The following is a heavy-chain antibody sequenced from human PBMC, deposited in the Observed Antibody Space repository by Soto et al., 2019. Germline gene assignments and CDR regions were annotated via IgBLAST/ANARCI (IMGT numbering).Heavy chain of an antibody. CDR3: ARATDAARPFDY. CDR1: GGSVSSGSYY. V-gene: IGHV4-61*01. CDR2: IYYSGTT. J-gene: IGHJ4*02. D-gene: IGHD6-6*01. Sequence: QVQLQESGPGLVKPSETLSLTCTVSGGSVSSGSYYWSWIRQPPGKGLEWIGYIYYSGTTNYNPSLKSRVTISVDTSKNQFSLKLSSVTAADTAVYYCARATDAARPFDYWGQGTLVTVSS.